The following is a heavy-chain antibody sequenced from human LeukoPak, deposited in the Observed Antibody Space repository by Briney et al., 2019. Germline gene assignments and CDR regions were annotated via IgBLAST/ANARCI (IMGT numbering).Heavy chain of an antibody. D-gene: IGHD3-10*01. CDR2: IDTVGSFA. J-gene: IGHJ4*02. Sequence: GGSLRLSCAASGFTFSSFWMHWVRQAPGEVLVWVSLIDTVGSFATYADSVRGRFTISRDNAKNTLYLQVDSLRVEDTAVYYCARDNSGSMPLDYWGLGTLVNVSS. V-gene: IGHV3-74*01. CDR3: ARDNSGSMPLDY. CDR1: GFTFSSFW.